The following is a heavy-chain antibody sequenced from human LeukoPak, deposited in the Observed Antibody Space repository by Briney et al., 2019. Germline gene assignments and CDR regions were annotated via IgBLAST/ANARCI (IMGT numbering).Heavy chain of an antibody. J-gene: IGHJ4*02. Sequence: SVKVSCKASGGTSSSYAISWVRQAPGQGLEWMGGIIPIFGTANYAQKFQGRVTITADKSTSTAYMELSSLRSEDTAVYYCARARGYSYGPFDYWGQGTLVTVSS. CDR2: IIPIFGTA. CDR1: GGTSSSYA. CDR3: ARARGYSYGPFDY. D-gene: IGHD5-18*01. V-gene: IGHV1-69*06.